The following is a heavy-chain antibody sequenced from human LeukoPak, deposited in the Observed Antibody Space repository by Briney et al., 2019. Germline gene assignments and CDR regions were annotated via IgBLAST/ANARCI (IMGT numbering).Heavy chain of an antibody. D-gene: IGHD3-3*01. Sequence: SETLSLTCTVSDGSISSYYWSWIRQPPGKGLEWIGYIYYSGSTNYNPSLKSRVTISVDTSKNQFSLKLSSVTAADTAVYYCARYDFWSGYPIDPWGQGTLVTVSS. V-gene: IGHV4-59*01. CDR2: IYYSGST. CDR1: DGSISSYY. J-gene: IGHJ5*02. CDR3: ARYDFWSGYPIDP.